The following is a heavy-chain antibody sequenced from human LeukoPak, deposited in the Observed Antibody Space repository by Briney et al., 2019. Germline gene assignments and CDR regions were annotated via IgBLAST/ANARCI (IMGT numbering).Heavy chain of an antibody. J-gene: IGHJ3*02. CDR3: ARAYCGGDCYSDAFDI. CDR2: IYYSGST. V-gene: IGHV4-59*01. CDR1: GGSISSYY. Sequence: SETLSLTCTVSGGSISSYYWSWIRQPPGKGLEWIGYIYYSGSTNHNPSLKSRVTISVDTPKNQFSLKLSSVTAADTAVYYCARAYCGGDCYSDAFDIWGQGTMVTVSS. D-gene: IGHD2-21*02.